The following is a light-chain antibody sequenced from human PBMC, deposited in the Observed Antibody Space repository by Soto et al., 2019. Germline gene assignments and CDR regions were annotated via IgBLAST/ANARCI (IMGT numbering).Light chain of an antibody. CDR2: GAS. V-gene: IGKV3-20*01. CDR3: QQYRGT. Sequence: EIVLTQSPGTLSLSPGERATLSCRASQSVSSSYLAWYQQKPGQAPRLLIYGASSRATGIPDRFSGSGSGTDFTLTISRLEPEDFAVYYCQQYRGTFGQGTKVDI. CDR1: QSVSSSY. J-gene: IGKJ1*01.